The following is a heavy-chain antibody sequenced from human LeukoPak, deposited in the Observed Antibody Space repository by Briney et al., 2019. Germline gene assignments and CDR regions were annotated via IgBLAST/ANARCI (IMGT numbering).Heavy chain of an antibody. V-gene: IGHV3-48*03. CDR2: ISSNGTSGTII. Sequence: PGRSLRLSCAVSGFTFSNYDMHWVRQAPGKGLEWVSKISSNGTSGTIIHYADSVKGRFTVSRDNAENSLYLQMNSLRAEDTAVYYCARDRRGMDVWGQGTTVTVSS. J-gene: IGHJ6*02. CDR3: ARDRRGMDV. CDR1: GFTFSNYD.